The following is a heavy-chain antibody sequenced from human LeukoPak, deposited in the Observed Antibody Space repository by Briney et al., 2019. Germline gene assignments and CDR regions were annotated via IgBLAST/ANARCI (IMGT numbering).Heavy chain of an antibody. CDR1: GGTFSSYA. CDR3: ARVAVAHDAFDI. J-gene: IGHJ3*02. D-gene: IGHD6-19*01. CDR2: IIPIFSTA. Sequence: SVKVSCKASGGTFSSYAISWVRQAPGQGLEWMGAIIPIFSTANYAQKLQGRVTMTTDTSTSTAYMELRSLRSDDTAVYYCARVAVAHDAFDIWGQGTMVTVSS. V-gene: IGHV1-69*05.